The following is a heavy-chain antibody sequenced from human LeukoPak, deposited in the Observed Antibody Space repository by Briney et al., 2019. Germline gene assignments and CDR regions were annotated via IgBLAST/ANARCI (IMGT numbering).Heavy chain of an antibody. CDR3: ARDWSAGTGGNWFDP. Sequence: GRSLRLSCAASGFTFSSYGMHWVRQAPGKGLERVAVIWYDGSNKYYADSVKGRFTISRDNSKNTLYLQMNSLRAEDTAVYYCARDWSAGTGGNWFDPWGQGTLVTVSS. CDR1: GFTFSSYG. J-gene: IGHJ5*02. V-gene: IGHV3-33*01. CDR2: IWYDGSNK. D-gene: IGHD6-13*01.